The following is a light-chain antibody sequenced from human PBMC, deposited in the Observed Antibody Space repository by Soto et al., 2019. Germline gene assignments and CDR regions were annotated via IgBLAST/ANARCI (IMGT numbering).Light chain of an antibody. V-gene: IGLV7-46*01. CDR3: LLSYSGARGV. J-gene: IGLJ2*01. CDR2: DTN. Sequence: QSVVTQEPSLTVSPGGTVTLTCGSSTGTVSSDHYPYWFQQKPGQAPRTLIYDTNNRHSWTPARFSGSLLGGKAALTLSGAQPEDEAEYYCLLSYSGARGVFGGGTQLTVL. CDR1: TGTVSSDHY.